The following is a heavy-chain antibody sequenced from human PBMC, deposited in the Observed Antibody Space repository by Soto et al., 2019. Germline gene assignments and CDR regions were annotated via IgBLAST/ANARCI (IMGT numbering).Heavy chain of an antibody. CDR1: GFTFSSYA. D-gene: IGHD1-26*01. CDR3: AKGQKWELPLDF. V-gene: IGHV3-23*01. J-gene: IGHJ4*02. Sequence: GGSLRLSCAASGFTFSSYALTGVRQAPGKGLEWVSAISVGGTGTYYAESVKGRFTISRDSSKNTLYLQMNSLRAEDTALYYCAKGQKWELPLDFWGPGTQVTVSS. CDR2: ISVGGTGT.